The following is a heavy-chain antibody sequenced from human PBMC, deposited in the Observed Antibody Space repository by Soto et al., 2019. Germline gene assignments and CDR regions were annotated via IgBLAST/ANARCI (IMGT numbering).Heavy chain of an antibody. Sequence: EVQLVESGGGLVQPGRSLRLSCAASGFTFDDYAMHWVRQAPGKGLEWVSGISWNSGSIGYADSVKGRFTISRDNAKNSLHLQMNSLRAGDTALYYCAKANPGYCSSTSSYIGYTDGWGKGTTVTVSS. J-gene: IGHJ6*03. V-gene: IGHV3-9*01. CDR1: GFTFDDYA. CDR3: AKANPGYCSSTSSYIGYTDG. CDR2: ISWNSGSI. D-gene: IGHD2-2*03.